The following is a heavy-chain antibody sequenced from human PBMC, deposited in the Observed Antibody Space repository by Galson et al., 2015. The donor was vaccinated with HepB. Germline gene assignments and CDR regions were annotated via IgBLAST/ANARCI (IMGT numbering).Heavy chain of an antibody. CDR1: GFTVSSYA. CDR3: AKDRSSGYYYKSPPWFDP. Sequence: SLRLSCAASGFTVSSYAMSWVRQAPGKGLEWVSAISGSGGSTYYADSVKGRFTISRDNSKNTLYLQMNSLRAEDTAVYYCAKDRSSGYYYKSPPWFDPWGQGTLVTVSS. CDR2: ISGSGGST. D-gene: IGHD3-22*01. V-gene: IGHV3-23*01. J-gene: IGHJ5*02.